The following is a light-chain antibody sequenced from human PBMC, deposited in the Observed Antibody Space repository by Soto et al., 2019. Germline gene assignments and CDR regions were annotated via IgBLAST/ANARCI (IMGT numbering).Light chain of an antibody. CDR2: EVS. J-gene: IGLJ1*01. CDR3: SSYTSSVAHV. Sequence: QSVLTQPASVSGSPGQSITISCTETSSDVGAYNSVSWYQQHPGKAPKLMIFEVSNRPSGVSNRFSGSKSGNTASLTISGLQAEDEADYYCSSYTSSVAHVFGTGTKVTVL. V-gene: IGLV2-14*01. CDR1: SSDVGAYNS.